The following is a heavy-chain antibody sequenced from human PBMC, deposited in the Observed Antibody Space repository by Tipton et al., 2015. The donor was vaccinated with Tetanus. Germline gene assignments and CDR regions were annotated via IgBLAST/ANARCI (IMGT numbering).Heavy chain of an antibody. J-gene: IGHJ6*02. CDR1: GYTFTGYY. CDR3: ARDRGDYIYYGMDV. V-gene: IGHV1-2*02. CDR2: IDPNSGDT. Sequence: QLVQSGAELKKPGASVKVSCTAPGYTFTGYYMYWVRQAPGQGLEWVGWIDPNSGDTIYAQNFQGTVTMTRDTSISTVYMELSRLRSDDTAVYYCARDRGDYIYYGMDVWGPGTTVTVSS. D-gene: IGHD3-22*01.